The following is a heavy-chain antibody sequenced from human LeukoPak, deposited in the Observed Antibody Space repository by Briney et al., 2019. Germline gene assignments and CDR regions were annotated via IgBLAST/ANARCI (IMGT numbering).Heavy chain of an antibody. V-gene: IGHV3-53*05. J-gene: IGHJ5*02. CDR1: GFTVSSNY. CDR3: AKDHFGYCSSTSCYGNNWFDP. D-gene: IGHD2-2*01. CDR2: IYSGGST. Sequence: GGSLRLSCAASGFTVSSNYMSWVRQAPGKGLEWVSVIYSGGSTYYADSVKGRFTISRDNSKNTLYLQMNSLRAEDTAVYYCAKDHFGYCSSTSCYGNNWFDPWGQGTLVTVSS.